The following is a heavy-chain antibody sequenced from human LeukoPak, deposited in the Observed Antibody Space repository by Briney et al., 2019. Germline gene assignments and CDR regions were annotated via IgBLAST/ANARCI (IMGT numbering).Heavy chain of an antibody. CDR2: ISGSGGST. V-gene: IGHV3-23*01. CDR1: GFTFSNYA. J-gene: IGHJ3*02. Sequence: GGSLRLSCAAAGFTFSNYAMTWVRQAPGKGLEWVSSISGSGGSTYYADSVKGRFTISRDNSKNTLYLQMNSLRAEDTAVYYCAKDLPWLGELLRSDAFDIWGQGTMVTVSS. CDR3: AKDLPWLGELLRSDAFDI. D-gene: IGHD1-26*01.